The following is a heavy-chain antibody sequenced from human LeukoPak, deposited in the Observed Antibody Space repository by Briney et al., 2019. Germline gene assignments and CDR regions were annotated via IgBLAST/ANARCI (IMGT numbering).Heavy chain of an antibody. CDR1: GFSFNIYA. J-gene: IGHJ4*02. D-gene: IGHD2-8*01. CDR3: AKDRDCTISCCYFDY. V-gene: IGHV3-23*01. Sequence: GGSLRLSCAASGFSFNIYAMSWVRQAPGKGLEWVSGISGSGATTYYADSVKGRFTVSRDNSKSTLCLQMSSLRAEDTAVYYCAKDRDCTISCCYFDYWGPGTLFTVSS. CDR2: ISGSGATT.